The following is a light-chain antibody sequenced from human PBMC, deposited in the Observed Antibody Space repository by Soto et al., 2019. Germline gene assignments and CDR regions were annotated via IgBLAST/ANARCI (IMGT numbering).Light chain of an antibody. V-gene: IGLV2-14*03. J-gene: IGLJ2*01. CDR1: SSDIGDHNS. CDR3: SSYTTSTTVI. Sequence: QSALTQPASVAGSPGQSITISCTGTSSDIGDHNSVSWYLQQPGKAPKLMIYAVSNRPSGVSNRFSGSKSGNTASLTISGLQAEYEADYYCSSYTTSTTVIFGGGTKLTVL. CDR2: AVS.